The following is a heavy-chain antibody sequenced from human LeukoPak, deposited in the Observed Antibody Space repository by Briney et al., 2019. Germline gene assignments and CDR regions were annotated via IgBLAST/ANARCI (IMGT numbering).Heavy chain of an antibody. CDR1: GFTFSSYW. Sequence: PGGSLRLSCAASGFTFSSYWMSWVRQAPGKGLEWVANIKQDGSEKYYVDSVKGRFTISRDNAKNSLYLQMNSLRAEDTAVYYCARDRRLQLITLDYYYYMDVWGKGTTVTVSS. J-gene: IGHJ6*03. V-gene: IGHV3-7*01. CDR2: IKQDGSEK. CDR3: ARDRRLQLITLDYYYYMDV. D-gene: IGHD4-11*01.